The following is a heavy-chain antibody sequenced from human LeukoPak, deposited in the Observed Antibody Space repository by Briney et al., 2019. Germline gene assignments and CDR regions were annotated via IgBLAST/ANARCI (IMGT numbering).Heavy chain of an antibody. J-gene: IGHJ4*02. CDR2: ISGGGGST. Sequence: GGSLRLSCAASGFTFSSYAMSWVRQAPGRGLEWVSAISGGGGSTYYADSVKGRFTISRDNSKNTLYLQMNSLRAEDTAVYYCAKDLIEYYYDSSGGYYFDYWGQGTLVTVSS. V-gene: IGHV3-23*01. D-gene: IGHD3-22*01. CDR1: GFTFSSYA. CDR3: AKDLIEYYYDSSGGYYFDY.